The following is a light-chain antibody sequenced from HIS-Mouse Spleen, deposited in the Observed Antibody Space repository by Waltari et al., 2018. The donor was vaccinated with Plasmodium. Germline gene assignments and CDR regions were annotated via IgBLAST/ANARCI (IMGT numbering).Light chain of an antibody. CDR1: ALPKKY. J-gene: IGLJ3*02. V-gene: IGLV3-10*01. CDR3: YSTDSSGNHRV. Sequence: SYELTQPPSVSVSPGQTARLTCSGDALPKKYAYWYQQKSGQTPVLVIYEDSKRPTGIPERFSGSSSGTMATLTSSGAQVEEEADYYCYSTDSSGNHRVFGGGTKLTVL. CDR2: EDS.